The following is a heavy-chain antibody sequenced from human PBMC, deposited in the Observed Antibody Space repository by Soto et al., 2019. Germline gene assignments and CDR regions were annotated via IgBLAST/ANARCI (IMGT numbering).Heavy chain of an antibody. V-gene: IGHV3-33*01. J-gene: IGHJ4*02. Sequence: GGSLRLSCAASGFTFSSYGMHWVRQAPGKGLEWVAVIWYDGSNKYYADSVKGRFTISRDNSKNTLYLQMNSLRAEDTAVYYCARDLSYYDFWSGYYNDYYFDYWGQGTLVTVSS. CDR1: GFTFSSYG. CDR2: IWYDGSNK. D-gene: IGHD3-3*01. CDR3: ARDLSYYDFWSGYYNDYYFDY.